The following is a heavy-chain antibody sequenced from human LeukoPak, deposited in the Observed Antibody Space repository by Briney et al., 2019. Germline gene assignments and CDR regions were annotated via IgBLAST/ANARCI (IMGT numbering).Heavy chain of an antibody. Sequence: SETLSLTCTVSGGSISSSTYYWGWIRQPPGKGLEWIGSIYYTGSIYYNPSLKSRVTISIDTSKNQFSLKQSSVTAADTAVYYCASSSDHRNYYYYYMDVWGKGTTVTISS. CDR1: GGSISSSTYY. J-gene: IGHJ6*03. D-gene: IGHD2-2*01. V-gene: IGHV4-39*01. CDR3: ASSSDHRNYYYYYMDV. CDR2: IYYTGSI.